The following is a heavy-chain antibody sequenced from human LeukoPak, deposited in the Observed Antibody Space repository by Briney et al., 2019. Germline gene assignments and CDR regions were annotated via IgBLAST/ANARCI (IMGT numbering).Heavy chain of an antibody. D-gene: IGHD3-22*01. V-gene: IGHV3-23*01. CDR3: AKDNYYDSSGCFDY. CDR2: ISGSGGST. J-gene: IGHJ4*02. CDR1: GFTSSSYA. Sequence: GGSLRLSCAASGFTSSSYAMSWVRQAPGKGLEWVSAISGSGGSTYYADSVKGRFTISRDNSKNTLYLQMNSLRAEDTAVYYCAKDNYYDSSGCFDYWGQGTLVTVSS.